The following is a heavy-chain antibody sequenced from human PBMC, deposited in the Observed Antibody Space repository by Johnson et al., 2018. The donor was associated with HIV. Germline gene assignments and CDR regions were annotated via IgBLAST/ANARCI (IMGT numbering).Heavy chain of an antibody. CDR2: ISWNSGSL. CDR1: GFTFDDYA. Sequence: VQLVESGGGLVQPGRSLILSCAASGFTFDDYAMHWVRQTPGKGLEWVSGISWNSGSLGYADSVKGRFTISRDNAKNSLYLQMNSLRAEDTALYYCASGDELGDDAFDIWGQGTMVTVSS. V-gene: IGHV3-9*01. D-gene: IGHD7-27*01. J-gene: IGHJ3*02. CDR3: ASGDELGDDAFDI.